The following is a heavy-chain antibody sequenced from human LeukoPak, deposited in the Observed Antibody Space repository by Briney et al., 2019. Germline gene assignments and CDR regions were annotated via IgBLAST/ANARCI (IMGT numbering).Heavy chain of an antibody. CDR3: ARDKEKTLDY. J-gene: IGHJ4*02. V-gene: IGHV3-33*08. CDR2: IWYDGSNK. CDR1: GFSLTTYE. Sequence: PGRSLRLSCAASGFSLTTYEMNWVRQAPGKGLEWVAVIWYDGSNKYYADSVKGRFTISRDNSENTLFLQMNSLRAEDTAVYYCARDKEKTLDYWGQGTLVTVSS.